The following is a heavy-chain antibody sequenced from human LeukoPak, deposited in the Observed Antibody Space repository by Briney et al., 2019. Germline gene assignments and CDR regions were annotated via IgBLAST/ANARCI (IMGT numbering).Heavy chain of an antibody. CDR3: AREDYYFDSSGTHYFDY. D-gene: IGHD3-22*01. CDR1: GFTFSSYG. Sequence: HSGGSLRLSCAASGFTFSSYGMSWVRQAPGKGLEWVSVIYSGGSTYHADSVKGRFTISRDDSRNTLFLQMNSLRAEDTAVYYCAREDYYFDSSGTHYFDYWGQGTLVTVSS. V-gene: IGHV3-66*01. J-gene: IGHJ4*02. CDR2: IYSGGST.